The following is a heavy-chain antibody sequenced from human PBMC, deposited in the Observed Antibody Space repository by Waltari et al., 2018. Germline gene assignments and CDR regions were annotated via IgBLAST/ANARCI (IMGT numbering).Heavy chain of an antibody. V-gene: IGHV3-48*04. J-gene: IGHJ4*02. Sequence: EVQLVESGGGLVQPGGSLRLSCAASGFTSRSYSMNWVRQAPGKGLEWVSYISSSSSTIYYADSVKGRFTISRDNAKNSLYLQMNSLRAEDTAVYYCARDLPYGDYVDFDYWGQGTLVTVSS. CDR1: GFTSRSYS. D-gene: IGHD4-17*01. CDR2: ISSSSSTI. CDR3: ARDLPYGDYVDFDY.